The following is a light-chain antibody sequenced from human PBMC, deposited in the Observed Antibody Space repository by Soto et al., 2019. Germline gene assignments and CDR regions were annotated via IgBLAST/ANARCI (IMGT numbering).Light chain of an antibody. CDR1: SSDIGGYDY. CDR3: SSYTTTSTLDV. V-gene: IGLV2-14*03. CDR2: HVS. J-gene: IGLJ1*01. Sequence: QSVLPQPASVSGSPGQSITISCTGTSSDIGGYDYVSWYQQHPGKAPKLMIYHVSNRPSGVSNRFSGSKSGNTASLTISGLQAEDEADYYCSSYTTTSTLDVFGTGTKVTVL.